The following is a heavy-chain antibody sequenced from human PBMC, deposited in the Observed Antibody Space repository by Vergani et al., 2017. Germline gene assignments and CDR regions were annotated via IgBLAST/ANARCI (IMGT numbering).Heavy chain of an antibody. CDR1: GGSFSGYY. J-gene: IGHJ6*02. Sequence: QVQLQESGPGLVKPSETLSLTCAVYGGSFSGYYWSWIRQPPGKGLEWIGEINHSGSTNYNPSLKSRVTISVDTSKNQFSLKLSSVTAADTAVYYCARGVFEWIHYYYGMDVWGQGTTVTVSS. V-gene: IGHV4-34*10. CDR3: ARGVFEWIHYYYGMDV. CDR2: INHSGST. D-gene: IGHD2-2*03.